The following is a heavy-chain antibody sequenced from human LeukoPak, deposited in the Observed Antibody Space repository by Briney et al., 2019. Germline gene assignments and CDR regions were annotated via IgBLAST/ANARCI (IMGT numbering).Heavy chain of an antibody. V-gene: IGHV2-5*01. Sequence: SGPTLVNPTQTLTLTCTFSGFSLSTSGVGVGWIRQPPGKALEWLALIYWNDDKRYSPSLKSRLTITKDTSKNQVVLTMTNMDPVDTATYYCAHRVTNYCSSTSCYEWFDPWGQGTLVTVSS. CDR1: GFSLSTSGVG. J-gene: IGHJ5*02. CDR2: IYWNDDK. CDR3: AHRVTNYCSSTSCYEWFDP. D-gene: IGHD2-2*01.